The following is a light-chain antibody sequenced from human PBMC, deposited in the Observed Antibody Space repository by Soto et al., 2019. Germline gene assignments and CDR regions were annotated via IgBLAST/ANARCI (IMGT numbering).Light chain of an antibody. V-gene: IGKV1-39*01. CDR2: AAS. CDR1: QSITSY. CDR3: QQTYSTPRT. Sequence: DIQMTQSPSSLSASVGDRVTITCRASQSITSYLNWYQQKPGRAPKLLIYAASSLQPGVPSRFTGSGSGTDFTLTISSLQAEDFATYYCQQTYSTPRTFGQGTEVE. J-gene: IGKJ1*01.